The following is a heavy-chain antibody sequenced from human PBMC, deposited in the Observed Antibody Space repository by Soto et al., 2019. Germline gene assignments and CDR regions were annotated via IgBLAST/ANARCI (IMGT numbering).Heavy chain of an antibody. Sequence: GESLKISCTGSGYRFTYYWIGWVRQMPGKGLEWMGIIHPGDSDTRYSPSFQGQVTISVDKSISTAYLQWSLLKASDTGMYYWARLEFVELLGGMDVWGQGTTVTVSS. J-gene: IGHJ6*02. D-gene: IGHD1-7*01. V-gene: IGHV5-51*01. CDR2: IHPGDSDT. CDR1: GYRFTYYW. CDR3: ARLEFVELLGGMDV.